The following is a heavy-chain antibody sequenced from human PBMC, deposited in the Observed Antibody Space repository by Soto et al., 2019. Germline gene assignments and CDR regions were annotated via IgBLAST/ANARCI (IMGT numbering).Heavy chain of an antibody. CDR2: IYNTGST. CDR3: ARGAYDSSGYYRYKWFDP. V-gene: IGHV4-30-4*01. Sequence: QVQLQESGPGLVKPSQTLSLTCTVSSGSISSGDYYWSWIRQPPGKGLEWIGYIYNTGSTYYNPSLNTRVTISMDTSKNQFSLKLTSVTAADTAAYYCARGAYDSSGYYRYKWFDPWGQGTLVTVSS. J-gene: IGHJ5*02. CDR1: SGSISSGDYY. D-gene: IGHD3-22*01.